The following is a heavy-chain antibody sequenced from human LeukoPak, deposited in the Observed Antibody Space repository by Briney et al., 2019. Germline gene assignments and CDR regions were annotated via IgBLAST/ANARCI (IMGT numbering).Heavy chain of an antibody. CDR3: ARHPPACSSSSCYFNRFDP. D-gene: IGHD2-2*01. V-gene: IGHV5-51*01. CDR1: GYSFTSYW. CDR2: IYPGDSDT. J-gene: IGHJ5*02. Sequence: KIGESLKISCKGSGYSFTSYWIGWVRQMPGKGLEWMGIIYPGDSDTRYSPSFQGQVTISADKSISTAYLQWNSLKASDTAMYYCARHPPACSSSSCYFNRFDPWGQGTLVTVSS.